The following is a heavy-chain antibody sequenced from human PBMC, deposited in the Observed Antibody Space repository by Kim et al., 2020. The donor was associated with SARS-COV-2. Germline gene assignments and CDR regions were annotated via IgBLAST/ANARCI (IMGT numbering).Heavy chain of an antibody. CDR2: IYYSGST. V-gene: IGHV4-31*03. CDR3: ARVVCLPITIFGVVIPSSQYFDY. J-gene: IGHJ4*02. Sequence: SETLSLTCTVSGGSISSGGYYWSWIRQHPGKGLEWIGYIYYSGSTYYNPSLKSRVTISVDTSKNQFSLKLSSVTAADTAVYYCARVVCLPITIFGVVIPSSQYFDYWGQGTLVTVSS. CDR1: GGSISSGGYY. D-gene: IGHD3-3*01.